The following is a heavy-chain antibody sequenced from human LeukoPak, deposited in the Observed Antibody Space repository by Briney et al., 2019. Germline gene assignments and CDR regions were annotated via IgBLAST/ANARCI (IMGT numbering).Heavy chain of an antibody. D-gene: IGHD2-2*01. CDR1: GFTFSSYS. J-gene: IGHJ4*02. V-gene: IGHV3-21*01. CDR3: ARGVEDIVVVPAYRFDY. Sequence: GGSLRLSCAASGFTFSSYSMNWVRQAPGKGLEWVSSISSSSSYIYYADSVKGRFTISRDNAKNSLYLQMNSLRAEDTAVYYCARGVEDIVVVPAYRFDYWGQGTLVTVSS. CDR2: ISSSSSYI.